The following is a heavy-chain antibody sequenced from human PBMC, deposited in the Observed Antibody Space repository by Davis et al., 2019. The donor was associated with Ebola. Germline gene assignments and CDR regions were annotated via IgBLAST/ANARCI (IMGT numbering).Heavy chain of an antibody. CDR3: ARVDFERVVPAAHYFDY. CDR2: INPSGGST. CDR1: GYTFTSYY. Sequence: ASVKVSCKASGYTFTSYYMHWVRQAPGQGLEWMGIINPSGGSTSYAQKFQGRVTMTRDTSTSTVYMELSSLRSEDTAVYYCARVDFERVVPAAHYFDYWGQGTLVTVSS. J-gene: IGHJ4*02. D-gene: IGHD2-2*01. V-gene: IGHV1-46*01.